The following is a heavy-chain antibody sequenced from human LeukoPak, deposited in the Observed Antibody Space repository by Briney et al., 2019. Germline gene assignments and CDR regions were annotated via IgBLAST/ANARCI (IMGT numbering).Heavy chain of an antibody. CDR2: LNSDGSST. D-gene: IGHD5-12*01. Sequence: GRSLRLSCSASGFTFSSYAMHWVRQAPGKGLVWVSRLNSDGSSTTYADSVKGRFTISRDNAKNTLYLQMNSLRAEDTAVYYRARDRGYAIDYWGQGTLVMVSS. V-gene: IGHV3-74*01. CDR1: GFTFSSYA. CDR3: ARDRGYAIDY. J-gene: IGHJ4*02.